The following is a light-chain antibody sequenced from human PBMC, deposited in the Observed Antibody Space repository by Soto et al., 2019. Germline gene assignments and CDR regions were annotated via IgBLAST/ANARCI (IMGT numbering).Light chain of an antibody. Sequence: EVVMTQSPAILSVSPGERATLSCRASQSVNSDLAWYQQKPGQAPRLLIQGASTRATGIPARFSGSGSGTEFTLTISSLQSEDFAVYYCQQYKYWPRTF. CDR1: QSVNSD. CDR3: QQYKYWPRT. V-gene: IGKV3-15*01. CDR2: GAS. J-gene: IGKJ1*01.